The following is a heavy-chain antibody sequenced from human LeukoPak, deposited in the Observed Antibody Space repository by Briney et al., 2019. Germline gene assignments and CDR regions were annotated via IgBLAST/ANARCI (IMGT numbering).Heavy chain of an antibody. D-gene: IGHD3-22*01. J-gene: IGHJ3*02. V-gene: IGHV1-8*02. CDR2: MNPNSGNT. Sequence: ASVKVSCKPSGYTFNNCGINWVRQATGQGLEWMGWMNPNSGNTGYAQKFQGRVTMTRDTSISTAYMELSSLRSEDTAVYYCARSHSYYDSSVYYTLDAFDIWGQGTMVTVSS. CDR1: GYTFNNCG. CDR3: ARSHSYYDSSVYYTLDAFDI.